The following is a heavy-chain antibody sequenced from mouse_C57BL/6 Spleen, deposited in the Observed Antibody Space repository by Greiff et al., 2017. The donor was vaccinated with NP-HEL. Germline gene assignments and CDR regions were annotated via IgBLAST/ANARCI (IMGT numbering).Heavy chain of an antibody. D-gene: IGHD1-1*01. Sequence: VQLQQSGAELVKPGASVKISCKASGYAFSSYWMNWVKQRPGKGLEWIGQIYPGDGDTNYNGKFKGKATLTADKSSSTAYMQLSSLTSEDSAVYFCARWGTTVVATTDYYAMDYWGQGTSVTVSS. CDR2: IYPGDGDT. CDR3: ARWGTTVVATTDYYAMDY. J-gene: IGHJ4*01. V-gene: IGHV1-80*01. CDR1: GYAFSSYW.